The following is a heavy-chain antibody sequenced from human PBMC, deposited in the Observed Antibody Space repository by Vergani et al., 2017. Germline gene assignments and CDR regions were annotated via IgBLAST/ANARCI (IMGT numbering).Heavy chain of an antibody. CDR1: GATFRSNT. CDR2: IIPVLGKT. J-gene: IGHJ6*02. D-gene: IGHD2-21*01. V-gene: IGHV1-69*08. CDR3: ARDPRGDCGDPGNHFFGMDG. Sequence: QVQLVQSGAEVKKPGSSVKVSCKASGATFRSNTISWVRQVPGQGLEWMGRIIPVLGKTKYAQDFQGRLTITADTSTSTAYMELTNLRSQDTAVYYCARDPRGDCGDPGNHFFGMDGWGQRATVTVSS.